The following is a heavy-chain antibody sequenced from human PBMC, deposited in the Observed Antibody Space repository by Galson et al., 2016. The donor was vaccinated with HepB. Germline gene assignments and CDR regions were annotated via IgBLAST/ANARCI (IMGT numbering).Heavy chain of an antibody. D-gene: IGHD1-26*01. V-gene: IGHV3-74*01. CDR3: ATGGGRRSKYYGMGV. CDR2: IDSDGITT. Sequence: SLRLSCAASGFTFSPYAMSWVRQAPGKGLVWVSRIDSDGITTAYADSVKGRFTISRDNAKNTLYLQMNSLSAEDTAVYYCATGGGRRSKYYGMGVWGHGTMVTVSS. CDR1: GFTFSPYA. J-gene: IGHJ6*02.